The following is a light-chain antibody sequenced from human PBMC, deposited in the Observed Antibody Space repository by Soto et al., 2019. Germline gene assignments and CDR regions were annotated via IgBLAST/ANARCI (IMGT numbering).Light chain of an antibody. CDR2: DAS. V-gene: IGKV3-11*01. J-gene: IGKJ1*01. CDR1: QSVSRV. Sequence: EIVLTQSPATLSLSPGKRATLSCRASQSVSRVLAWYQQKPGQAPRLLIYDASNRATGIPARFSGSGSGTDFTLTISSLEPEDFAVYYCQQRSNWPWTFGQGTKVEIK. CDR3: QQRSNWPWT.